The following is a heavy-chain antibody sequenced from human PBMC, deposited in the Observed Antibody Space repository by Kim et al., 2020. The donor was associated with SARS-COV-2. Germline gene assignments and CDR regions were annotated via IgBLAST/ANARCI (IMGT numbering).Heavy chain of an antibody. CDR2: IRSKAYGGTT. D-gene: IGHD6-19*01. J-gene: IGHJ4*02. CDR3: TFQGYSSGWFDFDY. Sequence: GGSLRLSCTASGFTFGDYAMSWVRQAPGKGLEWVGFIRSKAYGGTTEYAASVKGRFTISRDDSKSIAYLQMNSLKTEDTAVYYCTFQGYSSGWFDFDYWGQGTLVTVSS. CDR1: GFTFGDYA. V-gene: IGHV3-49*04.